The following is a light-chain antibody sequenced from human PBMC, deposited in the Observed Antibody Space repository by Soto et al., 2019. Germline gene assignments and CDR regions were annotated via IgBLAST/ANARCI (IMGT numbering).Light chain of an antibody. J-gene: IGKJ5*01. CDR1: QLFVNN. CDR2: GSS. Sequence: EIVMTQSPATLSVSPGETVTLSCRASQLFVNNLAWYQRGPCHAPRLLIYGSSPRATGLPARFSGSASGTEFPLTISRLQSEDFAVYYCQQYNYWPSTFGQGTRLEIK. CDR3: QQYNYWPST. V-gene: IGKV3-15*01.